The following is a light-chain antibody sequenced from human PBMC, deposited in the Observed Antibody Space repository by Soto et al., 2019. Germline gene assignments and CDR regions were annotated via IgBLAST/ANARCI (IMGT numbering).Light chain of an antibody. CDR1: SSDVGAYNY. CDR3: CAYAGSYSLV. V-gene: IGLV2-11*01. J-gene: IGLJ2*01. CDR2: DVN. Sequence: QSVLTQPRPVSGSPGQSVTISCTGTSSDVGAYNYVSWYQQHPGKAPKVMIYDVNKRPSGVPDRFSGSKSDNTASLTISGLQAEDEADYYCCAYAGSYSLVFGGGTKLTVL.